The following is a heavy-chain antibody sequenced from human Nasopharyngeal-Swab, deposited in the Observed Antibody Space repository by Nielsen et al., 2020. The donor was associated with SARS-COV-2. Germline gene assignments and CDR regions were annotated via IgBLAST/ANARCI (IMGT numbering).Heavy chain of an antibody. D-gene: IGHD4-23*01. Sequence: KVSCKASGGTFSSYAISWVRQAPGQGLEWMGGIIPIFGTANYAQKFQGRVTITADESTSTAYMELSSLRSEDTAVYYCASGFYGGNLLAIDYWGQGTLVTVSS. CDR1: GGTFSSYA. V-gene: IGHV1-69*01. CDR3: ASGFYGGNLLAIDY. J-gene: IGHJ4*02. CDR2: IIPIFGTA.